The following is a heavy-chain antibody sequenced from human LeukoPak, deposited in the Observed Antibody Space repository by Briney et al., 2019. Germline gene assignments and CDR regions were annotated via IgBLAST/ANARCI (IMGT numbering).Heavy chain of an antibody. V-gene: IGHV1-69*04. CDR1: GGTFSSYA. D-gene: IGHD6-19*01. CDR3: ARDHLQWLVGGVDY. J-gene: IGHJ4*02. Sequence: ASVKVSCKASGGTFSSYAISWVRQAPGQGLEWMGRIIPILGIANYAQKFQGRVTITADTSASTAYMELSSLRSEDTAVYYCARDHLQWLVGGVDYWGQGTLVTVSS. CDR2: IIPILGIA.